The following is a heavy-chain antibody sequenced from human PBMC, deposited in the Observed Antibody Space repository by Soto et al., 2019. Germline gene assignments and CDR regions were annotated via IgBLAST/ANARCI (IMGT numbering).Heavy chain of an antibody. D-gene: IGHD6-19*01. CDR2: ISYDGSNK. CDR3: AKEGQWLEVDY. J-gene: IGHJ4*02. V-gene: IGHV3-30*18. Sequence: QVQLVESGGGMVQPGRSLRLSCAASGFTFSSYGMHWVRQAPGKGLEWVAGISYDGSNKYYADSVKGRFTISRDNCKNTLYLQMNSLRAEDTAVYYCAKEGQWLEVDYWGQGALDTESS. CDR1: GFTFSSYG.